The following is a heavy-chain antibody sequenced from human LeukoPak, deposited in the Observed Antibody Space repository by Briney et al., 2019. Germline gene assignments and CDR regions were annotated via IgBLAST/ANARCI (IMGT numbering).Heavy chain of an antibody. CDR2: ISGGGST. CDR1: GFTFSNYV. J-gene: IGHJ5*02. D-gene: IGHD6-19*01. V-gene: IGHV3-23*01. Sequence: GGSLRLSCAASGFTFSNYVMNWVRRPPRKGLEWVSGISGGGSTFYADSVRGWFTISRDNSRNTLYLQMNSLRAEDTAVYYCAKGVAVAGSWYWFDPWGQGTLVTVSS. CDR3: AKGVAVAGSWYWFDP.